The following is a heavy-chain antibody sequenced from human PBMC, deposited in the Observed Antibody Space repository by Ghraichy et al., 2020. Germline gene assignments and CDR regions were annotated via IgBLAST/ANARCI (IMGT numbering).Heavy chain of an antibody. CDR3: AKRRTPYSDYGDDC. V-gene: IGHV3-23*01. Sequence: GGSLRLSCATSGFTFSSYALSWVRQAPGKGLEWVSLISDSGTSTYYTDSVKGRFTISRDNSKNTLYLQMNSLRAEDTAVYYCAKRRTPYSDYGDDCWGQGTLVTVSS. CDR1: GFTFSSYA. D-gene: IGHD4-17*01. J-gene: IGHJ4*02. CDR2: ISDSGTST.